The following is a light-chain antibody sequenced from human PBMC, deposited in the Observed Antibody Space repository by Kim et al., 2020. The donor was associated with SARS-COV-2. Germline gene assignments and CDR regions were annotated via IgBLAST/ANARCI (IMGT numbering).Light chain of an antibody. CDR2: AAS. Sequence: APVGDLVTTTGPPSQGISSYLAGYQQKPGKAPKLLIYAASTLQSGVPSRFSGSGSGTDFTLTIRSLQPEDFATYYCQQINSYPLTFGGGTKVYI. V-gene: IGKV1-9*01. J-gene: IGKJ4*01. CDR3: QQINSYPLT. CDR1: QGISSY.